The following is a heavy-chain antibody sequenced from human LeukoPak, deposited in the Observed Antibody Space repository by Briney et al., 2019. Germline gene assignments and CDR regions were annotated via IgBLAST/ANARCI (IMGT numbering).Heavy chain of an antibody. CDR2: IYYSGST. J-gene: IGHJ4*02. CDR3: ASIYSSGYYPIGY. V-gene: IGHV4-59*01. CDR1: GGSISSYY. Sequence: SETLSLTRTVSGGSISSYYWSWIRQPPGKGLEWIGYIYYSGSTNYNPSLKSRVTIYLDTSKSQFSLKLRSVTAADTAVYYCASIYSSGYYPIGYWGQGTLVTVSS. D-gene: IGHD6-19*01.